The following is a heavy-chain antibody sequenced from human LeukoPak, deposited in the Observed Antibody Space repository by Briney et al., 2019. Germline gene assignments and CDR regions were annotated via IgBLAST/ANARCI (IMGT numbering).Heavy chain of an antibody. V-gene: IGHV4-34*01. CDR3: AREITMVRGGLDAFDI. Sequence: PSETLSLTCAVYGGSFSGYYWSWIRQPPGKGLEWIGEINHSGSTNYNPSLKSRVTISVDTSKNQFSLKLSSVTAADTAVYYCAREITMVRGGLDAFDIWGQGTMVTVSS. D-gene: IGHD3-10*01. CDR2: INHSGST. CDR1: GGSFSGYY. J-gene: IGHJ3*02.